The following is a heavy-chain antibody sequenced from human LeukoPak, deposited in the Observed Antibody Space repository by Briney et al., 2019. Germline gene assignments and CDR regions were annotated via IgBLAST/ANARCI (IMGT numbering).Heavy chain of an antibody. V-gene: IGHV3-33*01. D-gene: IGHD2-2*01. J-gene: IGHJ4*02. CDR2: ISHDGSNT. CDR3: ARIHGPTRAHYFFDY. CDR1: GFTLSNYH. Sequence: PGRSLRLSCAASGFTLSNYHMHWFRQAPGKGLEGVAGISHDGSNTFYVDFVQGRFIISRDKSKNTLNLQMNSLRAEDSAVYYCARIHGPTRAHYFFDYWGQGTLVTVSS.